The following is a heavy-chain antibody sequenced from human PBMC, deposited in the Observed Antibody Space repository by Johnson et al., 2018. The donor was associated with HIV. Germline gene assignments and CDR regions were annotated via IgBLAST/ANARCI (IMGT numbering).Heavy chain of an antibody. Sequence: VQLVESGGGVVQPGRSLRLSCAASGFTFSSYPMHWVRQAPGKGLEWVGVISYDGSNKYYADSVKGRFTISRDNSNNTLYLQMNSLRAEDTAVYYCASRPGGDFCSGGSCRPNPYDGFDIWGQGTKVTVSS. D-gene: IGHD2-15*01. CDR1: GFTFSSYP. CDR3: ASRPGGDFCSGGSCRPNPYDGFDI. J-gene: IGHJ3*02. CDR2: ISYDGSNK. V-gene: IGHV3-30*14.